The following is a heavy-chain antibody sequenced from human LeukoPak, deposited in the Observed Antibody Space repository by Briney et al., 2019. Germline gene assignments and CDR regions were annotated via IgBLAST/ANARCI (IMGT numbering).Heavy chain of an antibody. CDR1: GYTFTSYY. CDR2: INPSGGST. Sequence: ASVKVSCKASGYTFTSYYMHWVRQAPGQGLEWMGIINPSGGSTSYAQKFQGRVTMTRDTSTSTVYMELSGLRSEDTAVYYCARDRVTIFGVVIAMNWFDPWGQGTLVTVSS. V-gene: IGHV1-46*01. CDR3: ARDRVTIFGVVIAMNWFDP. D-gene: IGHD3-3*01. J-gene: IGHJ5*02.